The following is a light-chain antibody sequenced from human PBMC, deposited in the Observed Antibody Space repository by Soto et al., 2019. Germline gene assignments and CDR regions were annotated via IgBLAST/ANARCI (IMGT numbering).Light chain of an antibody. Sequence: EIVLTQSPGTLSLSPGERVTLSCRASQSVSSSYLAWYQQKPGQAPRLLIYGASTRATGIPDRFSGSGSATDFTLTISRLEPEDFAVYYCQQYGSSPLTFGGGTKVEIK. CDR1: QSVSSSY. V-gene: IGKV3-20*01. CDR3: QQYGSSPLT. CDR2: GAS. J-gene: IGKJ4*01.